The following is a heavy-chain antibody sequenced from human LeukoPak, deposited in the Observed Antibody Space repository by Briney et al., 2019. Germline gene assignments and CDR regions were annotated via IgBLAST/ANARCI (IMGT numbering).Heavy chain of an antibody. CDR2: INHSGST. J-gene: IGHJ3*02. Sequence: SETLSLTCAVYGGSFSGYYWSWIRQPPGKGLEWIGEINHSGSTNYNPSLKSRVTISVDTSKNQFSLKLSSVTAADTAVYYCARCFDRAAGLPRAFDIWGQGTMVTVSS. D-gene: IGHD6-25*01. CDR1: GGSFSGYY. CDR3: ARCFDRAAGLPRAFDI. V-gene: IGHV4-34*01.